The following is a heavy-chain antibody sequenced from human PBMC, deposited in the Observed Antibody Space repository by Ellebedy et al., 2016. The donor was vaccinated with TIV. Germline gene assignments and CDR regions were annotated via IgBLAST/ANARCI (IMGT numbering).Heavy chain of an antibody. J-gene: IGHJ4*02. CDR2: IYPGDSET. D-gene: IGHD1-1*01. CDR1: GYSFTNYW. CDR3: ARTHRGGTATTAFDS. Sequence: GESLKISCKGSGYSFTNYWIGWVRQMPGKGLEWMGVIYPGDSETKYSPSFQGQVTISADKSISITYLHWSSLKASDTAIYYCARTHRGGTATTAFDSWGQGTLVTVSS. V-gene: IGHV5-51*01.